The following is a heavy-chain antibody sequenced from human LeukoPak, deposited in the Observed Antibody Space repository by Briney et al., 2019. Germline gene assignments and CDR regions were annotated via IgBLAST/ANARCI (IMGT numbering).Heavy chain of an antibody. CDR2: ISYDGSNK. Sequence: GRSLRLSCAASGFTFSSYGMHWVRQAPGKGLEWVAVISYDGSNKYYADSVKGRFTISRDNSKNTLYLQINSLRAEDTAVYYCAKDTSGWYMTFDYWGQGTLVIVSS. J-gene: IGHJ4*02. V-gene: IGHV3-30*18. D-gene: IGHD6-19*01. CDR1: GFTFSSYG. CDR3: AKDTSGWYMTFDY.